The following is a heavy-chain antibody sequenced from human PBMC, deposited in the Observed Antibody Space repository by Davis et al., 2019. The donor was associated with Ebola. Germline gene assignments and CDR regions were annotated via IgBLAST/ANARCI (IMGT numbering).Heavy chain of an antibody. CDR1: GYSFTNYW. Sequence: GESLKISCQGSGYSFTNYWIAWVRPMPGKGPEWMGVIYSGDSDTRYSPSFEGQVTISVDRSITTAHLQWSSLKASDAAIYYCARQASLYGAIDYWGQGTLVTVSS. CDR3: ARQASLYGAIDY. CDR2: IYSGDSDT. J-gene: IGHJ4*02. D-gene: IGHD4/OR15-4a*01. V-gene: IGHV5-51*01.